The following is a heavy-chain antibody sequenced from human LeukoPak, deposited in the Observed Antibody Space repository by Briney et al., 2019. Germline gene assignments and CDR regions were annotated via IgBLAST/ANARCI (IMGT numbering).Heavy chain of an antibody. CDR3: ARVGQYNWNIQTFDY. CDR2: ISAYNGNT. CDR1: GYTFTSYA. V-gene: IGHV1-18*01. J-gene: IGHJ4*02. D-gene: IGHD1/OR15-1a*01. Sequence: ASVKVSRKASGYTFTSYAISWVRQAPGQGLEWMGWISAYNGNTNYAQKLQGRVTMTTDTSTSTAYMELRSLRSDDTAVYYCARVGQYNWNIQTFDYWGQGTLVTVSS.